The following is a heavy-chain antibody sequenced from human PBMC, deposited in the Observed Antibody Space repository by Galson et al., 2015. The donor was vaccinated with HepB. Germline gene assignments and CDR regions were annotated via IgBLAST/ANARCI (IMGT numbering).Heavy chain of an antibody. D-gene: IGHD3-10*01. CDR2: IYHSGST. Sequence: LTCAVSGGSISSSNWWSWVRPPPGKGLEWIGEIYHSGSTNYNPSLKSRVTISVDRSKNQFSLKLSSVTAADTAVYYCARVRVKPGVGKDYFDYWGQGTLVTVSS. J-gene: IGHJ4*02. V-gene: IGHV4-4*02. CDR3: ARVRVKPGVGKDYFDY. CDR1: GGSISSSNW.